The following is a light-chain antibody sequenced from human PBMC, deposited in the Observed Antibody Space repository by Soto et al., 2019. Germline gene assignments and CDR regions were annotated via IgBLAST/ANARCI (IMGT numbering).Light chain of an antibody. J-gene: IGLJ1*01. CDR1: TRDIAGYNY. V-gene: IGLV2-14*01. Sequence: QSVLTQPASVSGSLGQSITISCTGTTRDIAGYNYISWYQQLPGKPPQLMIYQVTIRLSGISNRFSGSKSGNTASLTISGLQAEDEADYYCTSFSSSTSLYVFGTGTKVTVL. CDR2: QVT. CDR3: TSFSSSTSLYV.